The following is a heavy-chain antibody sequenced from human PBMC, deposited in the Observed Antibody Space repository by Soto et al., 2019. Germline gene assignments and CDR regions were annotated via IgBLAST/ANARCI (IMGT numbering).Heavy chain of an antibody. J-gene: IGHJ4*02. V-gene: IGHV1-24*01. D-gene: IGHD1-20*01. CDR1: GYTLTELS. Sequence: QVQLVRSGAEVKKPGASVKVSWKVSGYTLTELSMHWVRQAPGKGLEWMGGFDPEDGETIYAQKFQGRVTMTEDTSTDTAYMELSSLRSEDTAVYYCATVPATPYNWNKFGGPYWGQGTLVTVSS. CDR3: ATVPATPYNWNKFGGPY. CDR2: FDPEDGET.